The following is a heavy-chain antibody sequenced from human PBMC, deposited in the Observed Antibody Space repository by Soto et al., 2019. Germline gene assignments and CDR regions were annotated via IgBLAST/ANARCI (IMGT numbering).Heavy chain of an antibody. Sequence: ASVKVSCKASRGTFSSYAISWVRQAHGQGLEWMGGIIPIFGTANYAQKFQGRVTITADEYTSTAYMELSSLRSEDTAVYYCARGDVVVVPAAGNYYYGMDVWGQGTTVTVSS. V-gene: IGHV1-69*13. J-gene: IGHJ6*02. CDR1: RGTFSSYA. D-gene: IGHD2-2*01. CDR2: IIPIFGTA. CDR3: ARGDVVVVPAAGNYYYGMDV.